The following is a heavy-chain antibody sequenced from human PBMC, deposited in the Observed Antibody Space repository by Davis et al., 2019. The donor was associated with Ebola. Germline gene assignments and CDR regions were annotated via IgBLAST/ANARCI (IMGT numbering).Heavy chain of an antibody. Sequence: AASVKVSCKASGYTFANYYMHWVRQATGQGLEWMGKINPSAGSTSHAQKFQGRVTMTRDTSTSTVYVELSSLRSEDTAVYYCARGDYYGSGSQIDYWGQGTLVTVSS. J-gene: IGHJ4*02. CDR3: ARGDYYGSGSQIDY. CDR1: GYTFANYY. V-gene: IGHV1-46*01. D-gene: IGHD3-10*01. CDR2: INPSAGST.